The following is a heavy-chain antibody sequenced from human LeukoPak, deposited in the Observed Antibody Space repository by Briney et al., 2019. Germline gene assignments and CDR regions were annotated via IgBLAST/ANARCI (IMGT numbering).Heavy chain of an antibody. CDR1: GDSISSSGYY. CDR2: ICFSGIT. D-gene: IGHD2-2*01. CDR3: ARRAVPASPGMYYFDY. V-gene: IGHV4-39*01. Sequence: SETLSLTCTVSGDSISSSGYYWGWIRQPPGKGLEWIGSICFSGITNYNPSLTSRVTVSVDTSKNQFSLRLSSVTATDTAVYYCARRAVPASPGMYYFDYWGQGTLVTVSS. J-gene: IGHJ4*02.